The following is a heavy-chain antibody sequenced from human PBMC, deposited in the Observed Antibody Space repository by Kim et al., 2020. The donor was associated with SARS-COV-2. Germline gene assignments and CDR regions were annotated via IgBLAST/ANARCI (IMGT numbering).Heavy chain of an antibody. D-gene: IGHD3-9*01. Sequence: IHYADAVKGRFTISRDNAKNSLFLQMNSLRDDDTAVYYCARDIFAPFDYWGQGTLVTVSS. CDR2: I. CDR3: ARDIFAPFDY. V-gene: IGHV3-48*02. J-gene: IGHJ4*02.